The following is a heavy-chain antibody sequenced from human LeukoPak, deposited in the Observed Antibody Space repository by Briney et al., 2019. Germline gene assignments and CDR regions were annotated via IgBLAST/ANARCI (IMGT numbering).Heavy chain of an antibody. Sequence: SETLSLTCTVSGGSISSYYWSWIRQPPGKGLEWIGYIYYSGSTNYIPSLKSRVTISVDTSKNQFSLKLSSVTAADTAVYYCTRGFRMTYYYDSSGRTRDNWFDPWGQGTLVTVSS. V-gene: IGHV4-59*01. CDR2: IYYSGST. CDR1: GGSISSYY. D-gene: IGHD3-22*01. J-gene: IGHJ5*02. CDR3: TRGFRMTYYYDSSGRTRDNWFDP.